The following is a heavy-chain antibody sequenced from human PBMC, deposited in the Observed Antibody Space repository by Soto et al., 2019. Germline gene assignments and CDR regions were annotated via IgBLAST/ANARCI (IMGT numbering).Heavy chain of an antibody. D-gene: IGHD4-17*01. CDR3: ARGNDYGDYVPPQYFDL. V-gene: IGHV1-69*01. CDR2: IIPIFGTA. J-gene: IGHJ2*01. Sequence: QVQLVQSGAEVKKPGSSVKVSCKASGGTFSSYAISWVRQAPGQGLEWMGGIIPIFGTANYAQKFQGRVTITADESTSTAYMELSSLRSEDTAVNYCARGNDYGDYVPPQYFDLWGRGTLVTVSS. CDR1: GGTFSSYA.